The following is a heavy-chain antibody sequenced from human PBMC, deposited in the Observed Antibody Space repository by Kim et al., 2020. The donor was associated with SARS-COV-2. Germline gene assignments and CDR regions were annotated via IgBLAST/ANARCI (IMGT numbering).Heavy chain of an antibody. V-gene: IGHV3-23*01. CDR3: AKDGPAPGWRGQLPNI. J-gene: IGHJ3*02. D-gene: IGHD2-15*01. CDR1: GFRFSTYA. Sequence: GGSLRLSCAASGFRFSTYAMSWVRQAPGKGLEWVSSISDSGGFTYYADSVKGRFTISRDNSKNTLYLQVNSLRGEDTALYYCAKDGPAPGWRGQLPNIWGQGTMVTVSS. CDR2: ISDSGGFT.